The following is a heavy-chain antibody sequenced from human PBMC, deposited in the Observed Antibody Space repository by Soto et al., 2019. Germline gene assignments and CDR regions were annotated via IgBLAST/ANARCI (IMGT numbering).Heavy chain of an antibody. CDR2: IGTAGDT. V-gene: IGHV3-13*01. J-gene: IGHJ6*03. D-gene: IGHD2-15*01. CDR1: GFTFSSYD. Sequence: EVQLVESGGGLVQPGGSLRLSCAASGFTFSSYDMHWVRQATGKGLEWVSAIGTAGDTYYPGSVKGRFTISRENAKNSLYIQMKSLSAGDTAVNYCARVVRGYCSGGSCSAGAYYYYMDVWGKGTTVTVSS. CDR3: ARVVRGYCSGGSCSAGAYYYYMDV.